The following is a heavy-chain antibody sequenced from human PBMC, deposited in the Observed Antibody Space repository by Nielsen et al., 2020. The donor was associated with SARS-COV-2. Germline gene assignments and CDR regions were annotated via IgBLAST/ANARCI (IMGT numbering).Heavy chain of an antibody. CDR3: ARDRVDPSGMDV. Sequence: SVKVSCKASGGTFSSYAISWVRQAPGQGLEWMGGIIPIFGTANYAQKFQDRVTITADESTSTAYMELSSLRSEDTAVYYCARDRVDPSGMDVWGQGTTVTVSS. V-gene: IGHV1-69*13. CDR1: GGTFSSYA. CDR2: IIPIFGTA. J-gene: IGHJ6*02. D-gene: IGHD2-15*01.